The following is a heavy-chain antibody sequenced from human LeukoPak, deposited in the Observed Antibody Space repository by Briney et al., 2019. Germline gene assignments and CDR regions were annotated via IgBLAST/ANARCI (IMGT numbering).Heavy chain of an antibody. CDR2: ISSGGTYV. J-gene: IGHJ4*02. D-gene: IGHD3-22*01. CDR3: AKLMHYDSSGPLD. V-gene: IGHV3-21*04. Sequence: PGGSLRLSCVVSGFTFKTYSMNWVRQAPGKGLEWVSSISSGGTYVDYADSVKGRFTISRDNAKNSLYLQMNSLRAEDTAVYYCAKLMHYDSSGPLDWGQGTLVTVSS. CDR1: GFTFKTYS.